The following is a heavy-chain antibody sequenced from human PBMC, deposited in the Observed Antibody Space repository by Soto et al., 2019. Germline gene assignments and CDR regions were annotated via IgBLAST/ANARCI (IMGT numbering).Heavy chain of an antibody. V-gene: IGHV4-39*01. D-gene: IGHD3-3*01. CDR1: GGSISSSSYY. Sequence: LSLTCTVSGGSISSSSYYWGWIRRPPGKGLEWIGSIYYSGSTYYNPSLKSRVTISVDTSKNQFCLKLSSVTAADTAVYYCARRGYDFWSGYLRFPFDYWGQGTLVTVSS. J-gene: IGHJ4*02. CDR3: ARRGYDFWSGYLRFPFDY. CDR2: IYYSGST.